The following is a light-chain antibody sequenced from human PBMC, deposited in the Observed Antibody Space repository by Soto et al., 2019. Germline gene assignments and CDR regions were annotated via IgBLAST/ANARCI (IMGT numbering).Light chain of an antibody. J-gene: IGLJ3*02. CDR2: NTE. Sequence: QAVVTQEPSLTVSPGGTVTLTCASSTGAVTSGYFPNWFQQKPGQAPTALIYNTENKHSWTPARFSGSLLGGKAALTLSGVQPEDEADYYCLLHCGDSGWVFGGGTRLTVL. CDR3: LLHCGDSGWV. V-gene: IGLV7-43*01. CDR1: TGAVTSGYF.